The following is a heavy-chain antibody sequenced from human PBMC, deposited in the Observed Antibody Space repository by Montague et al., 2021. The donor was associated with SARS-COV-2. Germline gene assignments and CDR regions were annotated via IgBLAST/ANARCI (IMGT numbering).Heavy chain of an antibody. J-gene: IGHJ2*01. CDR3: ARAIWHLDV. CDR1: GDSISRYY. CDR2: IYTGGYV. V-gene: IGHV4-4*07. Sequence: SETLSLTCSVSGDSISRYYWSLIRQSDGKGLEWIGRIYTGGYVNYNPPLHSRVSMSVDTSKRQVSLNVTSVTAADTAVYYCARAIWHLDVWGRGILVTVSS.